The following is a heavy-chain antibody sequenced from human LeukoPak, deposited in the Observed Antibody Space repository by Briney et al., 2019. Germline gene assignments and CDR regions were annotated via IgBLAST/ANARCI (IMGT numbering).Heavy chain of an antibody. Sequence: GGSLRLSCAASGFTFSSYAMSWVRQAPGKGLDWVSAISGTGDNTYYADSVKGRFTISRDNSKNTLYLQMNSLRAEDTAVYYCARVRCSGGGCFYNFDYWGQGSLVTVSS. D-gene: IGHD2-15*01. CDR2: ISGTGDNT. J-gene: IGHJ4*02. CDR1: GFTFSSYA. V-gene: IGHV3-23*01. CDR3: ARVRCSGGGCFYNFDY.